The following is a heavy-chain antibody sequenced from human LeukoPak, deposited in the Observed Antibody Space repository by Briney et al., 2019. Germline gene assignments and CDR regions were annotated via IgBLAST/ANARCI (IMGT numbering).Heavy chain of an antibody. CDR3: VRDGDGDVEFDY. CDR2: VNSDGSDT. D-gene: IGHD7-27*01. CDR1: GFTFINHW. V-gene: IGHV3-74*01. Sequence: PGGSLRLSCAASGFTFINHWMHWVRQAPGKGLVWVSHVNSDGSDTTYADSVKGRFSISRGNAKNTLYLQMDSLRAEDTAIYYCVRDGDGDVEFDYWGQGALVTVSA. J-gene: IGHJ4*02.